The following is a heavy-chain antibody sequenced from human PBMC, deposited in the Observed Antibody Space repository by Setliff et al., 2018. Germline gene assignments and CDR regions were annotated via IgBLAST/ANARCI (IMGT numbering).Heavy chain of an antibody. D-gene: IGHD6-13*01. CDR2: ISAYNGNT. J-gene: IGHJ6*02. CDR3: ARVGSSSWLHPDVYYYYGMDV. V-gene: IGHV1-18*01. CDR1: GYTFTSYG. Sequence: ASVKVSCKASGYTFTSYGISWVRQAPGQGLEWTGWISAYNGNTNYAQKLQGRVTMTTDTSTSTAYMELRSLRSDDTAVYYCARVGSSSWLHPDVYYYYGMDVWGQGTTVTVSS.